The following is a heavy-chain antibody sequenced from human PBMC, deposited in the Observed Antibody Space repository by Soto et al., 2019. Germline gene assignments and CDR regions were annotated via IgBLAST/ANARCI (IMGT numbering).Heavy chain of an antibody. V-gene: IGHV1-3*01. CDR2: INAGNGNT. Sequence: VQLVQSGAEVKKPGASVKGSCKASGYTFTSYAMHWVRQAPGQRLEWMGWINAGNGNTKYSQKFQGRVTITRDTSASTAYMELSSLRSEDTAVYYCARGEFLSYDDYWGQGTLVTVSS. CDR3: ARGEFLSYDDY. CDR1: GYTFTSYA. J-gene: IGHJ4*02. D-gene: IGHD3-16*01.